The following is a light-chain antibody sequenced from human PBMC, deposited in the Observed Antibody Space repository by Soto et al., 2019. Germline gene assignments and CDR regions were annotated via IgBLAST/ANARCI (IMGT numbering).Light chain of an antibody. V-gene: IGKV3-20*01. CDR1: QSVTSSY. CDR2: GAS. J-gene: IGKJ4*01. CDR3: QQYGSFVS. Sequence: EIVLTQSPGTLSLSPGERATLSCRASQSVTSSYLAWYQQKPGQPPRLLIFGASRRATGTPDRLGGSGSGREFTLTIGMMEPAGFAVYYGQQYGSFVSFGGGTKVEIK.